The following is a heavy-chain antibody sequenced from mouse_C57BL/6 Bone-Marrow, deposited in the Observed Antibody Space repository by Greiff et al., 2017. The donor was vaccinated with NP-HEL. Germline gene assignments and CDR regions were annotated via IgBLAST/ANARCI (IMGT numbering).Heavy chain of an antibody. CDR3: ARGGYYPYWYFDV. Sequence: VKLQESDAELVKPGASVKISCKVSGYTFTDHTIHWMKQRPEQGLEWIGYIYPRDGSTKYNEKFKGKATLTADKSSSTAYMQLNSLTSEDSAVYFCARGGYYPYWYFDVWGTGTTVTVSS. J-gene: IGHJ1*03. V-gene: IGHV1-78*01. CDR1: GYTFTDHT. D-gene: IGHD2-3*01. CDR2: IYPRDGST.